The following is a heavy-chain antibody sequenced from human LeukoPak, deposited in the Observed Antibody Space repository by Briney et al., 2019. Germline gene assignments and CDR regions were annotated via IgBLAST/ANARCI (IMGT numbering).Heavy chain of an antibody. J-gene: IGHJ6*03. CDR1: GGSISSYY. V-gene: IGHV4-59*01. CDR3: ARAGYIYYYYMDV. CDR2: IYYSGST. D-gene: IGHD6-13*01. Sequence: NPSETLSLTCTVSGGSISSYYWSWIRQPRGKGLEWIGYIYYSGSTNYNPSLKSRVTISVDTSKNQFTLKLSSVTAADTAVYYCARAGYIYYYYMDVWGKGTTVTVSS.